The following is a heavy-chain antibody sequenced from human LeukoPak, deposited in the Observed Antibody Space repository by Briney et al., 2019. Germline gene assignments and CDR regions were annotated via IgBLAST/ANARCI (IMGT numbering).Heavy chain of an antibody. J-gene: IGHJ4*02. V-gene: IGHV3-30*04. Sequence: GRSLRLSCAVSGCTFSSYAMHWVRQAPGKGLEWVAVISYDGSNKYYANSVKGRFTISRDNSKNTLYLQMNSLRAEDTAVYYCARDDYGSGSYDLDYWGQGTLVTVSS. CDR2: ISYDGSNK. CDR1: GCTFSSYA. D-gene: IGHD3-10*01. CDR3: ARDDYGSGSYDLDY.